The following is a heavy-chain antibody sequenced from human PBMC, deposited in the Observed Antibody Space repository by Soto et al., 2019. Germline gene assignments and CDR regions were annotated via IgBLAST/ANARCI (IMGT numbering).Heavy chain of an antibody. CDR3: ARDKLGGGFDY. CDR2: TRNKANSYST. V-gene: IGHV3-72*01. D-gene: IGHD1-26*01. J-gene: IGHJ4*02. Sequence: EVPLVESGGGLVQPGGSLRLSCVASGFSFSDHFMDWVRQAPGKGLQWVGRTRNKANSYSTEYAASVKGRFTVSRDDSENSVYLQMNSLTTEDTAVYYCARDKLGGGFDYWGQGTLVTVSS. CDR1: GFSFSDHF.